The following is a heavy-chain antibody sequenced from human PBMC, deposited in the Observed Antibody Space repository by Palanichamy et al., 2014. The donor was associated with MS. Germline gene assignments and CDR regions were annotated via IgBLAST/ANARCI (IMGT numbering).Heavy chain of an antibody. Sequence: QLVESGGGLVQPGGSLRLSCAASGFTVSSNYINWVRQAPGKGLEWVSIIYSVGTTYYADSVKGRFTISRDTSNNTVFLQMNSLRPEDTAVYFCARFYGFGYGLDAWGQGTTVTVSS. D-gene: IGHD2/OR15-2a*01. CDR2: IYSVGTT. CDR3: ARFYGFGYGLDA. V-gene: IGHV3-53*04. J-gene: IGHJ6*02. CDR1: GFTVSSNY.